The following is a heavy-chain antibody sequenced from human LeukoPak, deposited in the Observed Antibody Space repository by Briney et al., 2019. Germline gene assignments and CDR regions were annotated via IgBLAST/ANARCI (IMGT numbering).Heavy chain of an antibody. D-gene: IGHD2-2*01. CDR3: ARWVYQLQSPLFDY. CDR2: INPNSGGT. V-gene: IGHV1-2*02. Sequence: ASVKVSCKASGYTFTGYYMHWVRQAPGQGLEWMGWINPNSGGTNYAQKFQGRVTMTRDTSISTAYMELSRLRSDDTAVYYCARWVYQLQSPLFDYWGQGTLVTVSS. CDR1: GYTFTGYY. J-gene: IGHJ4*02.